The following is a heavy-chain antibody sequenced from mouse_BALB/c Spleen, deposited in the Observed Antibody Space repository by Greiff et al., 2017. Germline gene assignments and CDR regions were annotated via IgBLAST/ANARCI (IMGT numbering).Heavy chain of an antibody. CDR1: GYTFTSYW. J-gene: IGHJ4*01. D-gene: IGHD4-1*01. CDR2: IYPGNSDT. CDR3: TSWGIRDYYAMDY. V-gene: IGHV1-5*01. Sequence: EVHLVESGTVLARPGASVKMSCKASGYTFTSYWMHWVKQRPGQGLEWIGAIYPGNSDTSYNQKFKGKAKLTAVTSTSTAYMERSGLTNEDSAVYYWTSWGIRDYYAMDYWGQGTSVTVSS.